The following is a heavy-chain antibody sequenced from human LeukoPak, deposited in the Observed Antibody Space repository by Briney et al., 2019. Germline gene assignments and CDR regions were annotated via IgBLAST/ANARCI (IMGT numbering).Heavy chain of an antibody. D-gene: IGHD6-13*01. CDR2: ISSSSSYI. CDR1: GFTFSSYS. Sequence: GGSLRLSCAASGFTFSSYSMNWDRQAPGKGLEWVSSISSSSSYIYYADSVKGRFTISRDNAKNSLYLQMNSLRAEDTAVYYCASSPPLGAAAGSYGGQGTLVTVSS. CDR3: ASSPPLGAAAGSY. V-gene: IGHV3-21*01. J-gene: IGHJ4*02.